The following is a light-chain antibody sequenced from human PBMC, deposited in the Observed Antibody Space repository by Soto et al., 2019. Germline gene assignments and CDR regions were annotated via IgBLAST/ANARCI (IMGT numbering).Light chain of an antibody. CDR3: QQYNTYPLT. CDR1: QSISIW. CDR2: DAS. J-gene: IGKJ4*01. V-gene: IGKV1-5*01. Sequence: EIQMTQSPSTLSESVGDRVTSTCRASQSISIWLAWYQQKPGKAPKLLIYDASTLESGVPSRFSGRGSGTEFTLTISSLQPDDFATYYCQQYNTYPLTFGGGTKVEIK.